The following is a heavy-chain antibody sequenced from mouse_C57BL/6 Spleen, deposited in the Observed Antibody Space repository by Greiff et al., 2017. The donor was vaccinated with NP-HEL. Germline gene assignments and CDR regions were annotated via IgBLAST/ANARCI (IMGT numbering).Heavy chain of an antibody. CDR2: INPNNGGT. Sequence: VQLQQSGPELVKPGASVKISCKASGYTFTDYYMNWVKQSHGKSLEWIGDINPNNGGTSYNQKFKGKATLTVDKSSSTAYMELRSLTSEDSAVYYCARSGGYGWDAMDYWGQGTSVTVSS. CDR3: ARSGGYGWDAMDY. V-gene: IGHV1-26*01. CDR1: GYTFTDYY. D-gene: IGHD2-2*01. J-gene: IGHJ4*01.